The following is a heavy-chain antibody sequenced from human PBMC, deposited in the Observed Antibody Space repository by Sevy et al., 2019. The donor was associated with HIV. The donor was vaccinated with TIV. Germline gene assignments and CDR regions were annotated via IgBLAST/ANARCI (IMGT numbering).Heavy chain of an antibody. CDR1: AYSISSDYC. D-gene: IGHD3-10*01. V-gene: IGHV4-38-2*01. J-gene: IGHJ3*02. Sequence: SETLSLTCAVSAYSISSDYCWGWIRQPPGKGLEWIGSVYHSGGTYYSPSLKSRVTISLDTSKNQFSLKLSSVTAADTAIYFCAGGEGSRRAFDIWGQGTMVTVSS. CDR2: VYHSGGT. CDR3: AGGEGSRRAFDI.